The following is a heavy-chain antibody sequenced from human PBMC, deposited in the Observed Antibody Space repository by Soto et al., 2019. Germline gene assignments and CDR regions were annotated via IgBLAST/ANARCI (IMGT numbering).Heavy chain of an antibody. J-gene: IGHJ4*01. CDR3: ARGDWRYYDTRRLEY. Sequence: SVKVSCKGSGRPLSKHAISWVRQAPGQGLEWMGGIIPIFGTAKYAQKFQGRGTITPDESKSTAYLEPSSLRSEDTAVYYCARGDWRYYDTRRLEYWGQGALVTV. D-gene: IGHD3-22*01. CDR2: IIPIFGTA. V-gene: IGHV1-69*13. CDR1: GRPLSKHA.